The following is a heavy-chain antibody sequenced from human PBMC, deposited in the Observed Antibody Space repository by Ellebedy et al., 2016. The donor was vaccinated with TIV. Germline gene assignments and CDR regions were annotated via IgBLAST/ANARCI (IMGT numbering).Heavy chain of an antibody. D-gene: IGHD3-22*01. CDR2: IIPIFGTA. Sequence: AASVKVSCKASGGTFSSYAISWVRQAPGQGLEWMGGIIPIFGTANYAQKVQGRVTITADESTSTAYMELSSLRSEDTAVYYCARRTMIGTWDDAFDIWGQGTMVTVSS. CDR1: GGTFSSYA. J-gene: IGHJ3*02. CDR3: ARRTMIGTWDDAFDI. V-gene: IGHV1-69*13.